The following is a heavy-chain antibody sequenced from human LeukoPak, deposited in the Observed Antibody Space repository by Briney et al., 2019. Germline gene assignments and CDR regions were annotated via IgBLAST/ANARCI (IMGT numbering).Heavy chain of an antibody. Sequence: GGSLRLSCSPSGFTFSSYAMSWVRQPPRKELPGVSAISVCGGSTFYEDSVKGPCTMSRDNSTNTMYLQMTSLRAEDTAVYYCAKEAGYCTNGVCYSRIFDTWGQGTLVTVSS. CDR3: AKEAGYCTNGVCYSRIFDT. CDR2: ISVCGGST. J-gene: IGHJ5*02. D-gene: IGHD2-8*01. CDR1: GFTFSSYA. V-gene: IGHV3-23*01.